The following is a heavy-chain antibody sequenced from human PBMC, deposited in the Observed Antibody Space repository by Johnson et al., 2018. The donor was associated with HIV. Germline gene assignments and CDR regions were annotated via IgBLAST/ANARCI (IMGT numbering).Heavy chain of an antibody. CDR3: ARAISGLGRYDAFDI. D-gene: IGHD3-22*01. V-gene: IGHV3-11*04. CDR2: ISSSGSTI. J-gene: IGHJ3*02. Sequence: QMQLVESGGGLVKPGGSLRLSCAASGFTFSDYYMSWIRQAPGKGLEWVSYISSSGSTIYYADSVKGRFTISRDNAKNALYMQMHSLRAEGTAVYYCARAISGLGRYDAFDIWGQGTMVTVSS. CDR1: GFTFSDYY.